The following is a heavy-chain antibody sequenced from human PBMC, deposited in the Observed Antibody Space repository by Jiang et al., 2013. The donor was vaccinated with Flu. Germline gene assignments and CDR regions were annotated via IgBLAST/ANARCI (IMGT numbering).Heavy chain of an antibody. CDR2: ITHDGSNK. D-gene: IGHD5-24*01. V-gene: IGHV3-30*18. Sequence: VQLLESGGGVVQPGRSLRLSCAASGFTFSNFGMHWVRQAPGKGLEWVAVITHDGSNKYYADSVKGRFTISRDNSKNTLYLQMNSLRAEDAAVYYCAKDKGWQQPHYWGQGTLVAVSS. CDR3: AKDKGWQQPHY. CDR1: GFTFSNFG. J-gene: IGHJ4*02.